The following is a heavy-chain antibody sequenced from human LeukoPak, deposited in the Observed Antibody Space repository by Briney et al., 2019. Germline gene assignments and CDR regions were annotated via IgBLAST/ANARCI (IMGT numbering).Heavy chain of an antibody. CDR1: GFTFSDYY. CDR2: MSTSDSPI. CDR3: ARDRTTWGRMGY. J-gene: IGHJ4*02. V-gene: IGHV3-11*01. Sequence: GGSLRLSCAASGFTFSDYYMSWIRQAPGKGLEWVSYMSTSDSPIYYTDSVKGRFTISRDNAKNSLYLQMNSLRASDTAVYYCARDRTTWGRMGYWGQGTLVTVSS. D-gene: IGHD1-14*01.